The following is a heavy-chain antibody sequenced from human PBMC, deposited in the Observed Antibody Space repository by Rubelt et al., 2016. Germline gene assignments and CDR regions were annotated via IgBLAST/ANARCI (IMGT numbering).Heavy chain of an antibody. CDR1: GDSISSSY. CDR2: IYYNGST. CDR3: SRLRHYYGSGTYSGWFDP. V-gene: IGHV4-59*01. J-gene: IGHJ5*02. D-gene: IGHD3-10*01. Sequence: QVQLQESGPGLVKPSETLSLTCTVSGDSISSSYWSWIRQPPGKGLEWIGYIYYNGSTNYNPSLKSRLTISVDTAKSQYSLKLGSLTAADTGPYYCSRLRHYYGSGTYSGWFDPWGQGTLVTVSS.